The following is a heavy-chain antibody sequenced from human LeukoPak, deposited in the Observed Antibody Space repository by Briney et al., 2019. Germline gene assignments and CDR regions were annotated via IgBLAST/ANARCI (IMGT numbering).Heavy chain of an antibody. Sequence: ASVKVSCKSSGYTFTAYCMHLVRQAPVQGLEWMGWINPNSGCTNYAQKFQGRVTMTRDTSISTAYMEPSRLRSDDTAVYYCAVLGYCSSTSCKQSGGSGPQQPDLDYWGQGTLVTVSS. V-gene: IGHV1-2*02. CDR2: INPNSGCT. J-gene: IGHJ4*02. CDR1: GYTFTAYC. D-gene: IGHD2-2*01. CDR3: AVLGYCSSTSCKQSGGSGPQQPDLDY.